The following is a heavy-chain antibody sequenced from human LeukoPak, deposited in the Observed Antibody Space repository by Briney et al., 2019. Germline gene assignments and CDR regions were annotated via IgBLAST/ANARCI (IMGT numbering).Heavy chain of an antibody. D-gene: IGHD1-26*01. CDR1: GFTFNSYA. CDR2: ISGRGDST. CDR3: AKERKGSGYFDY. J-gene: IGHJ4*02. Sequence: GGSLRLSCAAPGFTFNSYAMGWVRQAPGRGLEHVSAISGRGDSTYCPDSVKGRFTISRDNSKNTVFLQMNSLRAEDTAVYYCAKERKGSGYFDYWGQGTLVTVSS. V-gene: IGHV3-23*01.